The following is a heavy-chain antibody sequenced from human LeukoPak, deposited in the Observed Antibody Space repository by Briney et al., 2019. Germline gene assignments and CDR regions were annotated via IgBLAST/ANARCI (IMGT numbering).Heavy chain of an antibody. CDR2: ISGSGGRT. Sequence: PGGSLRLSCAASGFSFRVYAMSWVRQAPGKGLEWVSSISGSGGRTYCTNSVKGRFTISRENFKNTVYLEMNNLGAEDTALYYCAKGGQDFDFWRFDYWGQGNLVIVSS. D-gene: IGHD3-3*01. V-gene: IGHV3-23*01. J-gene: IGHJ4*02. CDR3: AKGGQDFDFWRFDY. CDR1: GFSFRVYA.